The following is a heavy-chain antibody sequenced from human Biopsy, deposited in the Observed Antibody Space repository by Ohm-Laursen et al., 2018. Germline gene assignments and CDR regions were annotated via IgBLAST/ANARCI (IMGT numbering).Heavy chain of an antibody. V-gene: IGHV3-11*01. CDR2: ISGTGGSL. CDR1: GFTFSDYY. CDR3: ARDLSFGTVSDY. D-gene: IGHD1/OR15-1a*01. J-gene: IGHJ4*02. Sequence: SLRLSCTASGFTFSDYYMSWVRQAPGKGLEWVSYISGTGGSLDYADSVKGRFTISRDSAKNSLYLQINSLRAEDTAVYYCARDLSFGTVSDYWGQGTLVTVSS.